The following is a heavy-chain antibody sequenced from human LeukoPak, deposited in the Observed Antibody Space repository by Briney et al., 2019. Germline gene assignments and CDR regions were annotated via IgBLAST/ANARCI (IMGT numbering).Heavy chain of an antibody. CDR3: AKDRRSLAVAVPRDAFDI. D-gene: IGHD6-19*01. CDR1: GFTFSSCA. J-gene: IGHJ3*02. Sequence: GGSLRLSCAASGFTFSSCAMXWVRXAPXXXXXXXXXXSXSGGSTYYADSVKGRFTISRDNSKNTLYLQMNSLRAEDTAVYYCAKDRRSLAVAVPRDAFDIWGQGTMVTVSS. V-gene: IGHV3-23*01. CDR2: XSXSGGST.